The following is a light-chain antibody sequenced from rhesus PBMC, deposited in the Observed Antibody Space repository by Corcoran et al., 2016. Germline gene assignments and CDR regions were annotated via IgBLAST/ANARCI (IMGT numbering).Light chain of an antibody. J-gene: IGKJ2*01. Sequence: DIQMTQSPSSLSASVGDKVTITCRASQGISSWLAWYQQKPGKAPKLLIYKASSLQSGVPSRVSGGGSGTVFTLTISRLQPEDFATYYCLQYSSSPYSFGQETKVKIK. V-gene: IGKV1-22*01. CDR2: KAS. CDR3: LQYSSSPYS. CDR1: QGISSW.